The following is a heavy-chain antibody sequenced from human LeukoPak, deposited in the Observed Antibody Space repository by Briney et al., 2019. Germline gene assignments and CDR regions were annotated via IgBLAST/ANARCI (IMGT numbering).Heavy chain of an antibody. V-gene: IGHV3-11*04. Sequence: GGSLRLSCAASGFTFSDNYMTWVRQAPGKGLEWLSYISGNGGVIQYADSVKGRFTISRDNAKNLLYLQMNSLRAEDTTIYYCAKDRCSNGIGCYYYYMDVWGKGTTVTISS. J-gene: IGHJ6*03. CDR2: ISGNGGVI. CDR1: GFTFSDNY. D-gene: IGHD2-8*01. CDR3: AKDRCSNGIGCYYYYMDV.